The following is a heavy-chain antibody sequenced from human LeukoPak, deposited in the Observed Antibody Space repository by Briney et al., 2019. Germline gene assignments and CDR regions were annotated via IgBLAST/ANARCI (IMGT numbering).Heavy chain of an antibody. Sequence: SETLSLTCTVSGGSVSSGSYYWSWIRQPAREGLEWIGHIYTSGSTNYSPSLQSRVTISVDTSKNQFSLKLISVTATDTAVYYCARDLGGSGYYFDYWGQGTLVTVSS. D-gene: IGHD3-22*01. CDR1: GGSVSSGSYY. CDR2: IYTSGST. J-gene: IGHJ4*02. CDR3: ARDLGGSGYYFDY. V-gene: IGHV4-61*09.